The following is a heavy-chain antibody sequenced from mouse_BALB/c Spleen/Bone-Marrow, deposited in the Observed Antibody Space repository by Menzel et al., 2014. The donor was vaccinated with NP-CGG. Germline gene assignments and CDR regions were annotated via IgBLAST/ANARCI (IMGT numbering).Heavy chain of an antibody. CDR1: GFTFSDYY. V-gene: IGHV5-4*02. D-gene: IGHD2-4*01. CDR2: ISDGGSYT. Sequence: EVKVEESGGGLVKPGGSLKLSCAASGFTFSDYYMYWVRQTPEKRLEWVATISDGGSYTYYPDSVKGRFTISRDNAKNNLYLQMSSLKSEDTAMYYCARGRIYYDYDVGDYWGQGTTLTVSS. CDR3: ARGRIYYDYDVGDY. J-gene: IGHJ2*01.